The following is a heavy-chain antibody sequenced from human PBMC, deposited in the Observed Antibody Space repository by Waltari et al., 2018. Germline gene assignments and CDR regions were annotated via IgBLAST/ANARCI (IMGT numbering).Heavy chain of an antibody. V-gene: IGHV1-69*02. D-gene: IGHD3-3*01. CDR2: IIPILGIA. Sequence: QVQLVQSGAEVKKPGSSVKVSCKASEGTFSSYTNSWVRQAPGKGLEWMGMIIPILGIANYAQKFQGRVTITADQSTSTAYLELSSLRSEDTAVYYCARSPDVITIFGLGWFDPWGQGTLVTVSS. J-gene: IGHJ5*02. CDR3: ARSPDVITIFGLGWFDP. CDR1: EGTFSSYT.